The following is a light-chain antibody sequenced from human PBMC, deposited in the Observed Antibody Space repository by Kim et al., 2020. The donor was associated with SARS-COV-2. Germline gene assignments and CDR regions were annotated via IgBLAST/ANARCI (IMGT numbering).Light chain of an antibody. CDR1: QDIYTC. Sequence: LSASVGDTVTLTCRASQDIYTCLAWYQQKPGEAPKLLISKASILESGVPSRFSGDGSGTDFTLTISSLQPDDFATYYCQQYDTHSTFGQGTKLEI. CDR3: QQYDTHST. J-gene: IGKJ2*01. CDR2: KAS. V-gene: IGKV1-5*03.